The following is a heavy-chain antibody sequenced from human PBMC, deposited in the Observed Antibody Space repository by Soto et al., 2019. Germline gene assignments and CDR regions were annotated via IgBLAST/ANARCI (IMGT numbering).Heavy chain of an antibody. CDR2: IRSKGNNYAT. Sequence: GGSLRLSCAASGFTFSGSAMHWVRQASGKGLEWVGRIRSKGNNYATAYGASLKGRFTISRDDSKNMAYLQMNSLNTEDTAVYYCSRQASDFWSGKPQYYMDVWGKGTTVTVSS. CDR1: GFTFSGSA. J-gene: IGHJ6*03. CDR3: SRQASDFWSGKPQYYMDV. V-gene: IGHV3-73*01. D-gene: IGHD3-3*01.